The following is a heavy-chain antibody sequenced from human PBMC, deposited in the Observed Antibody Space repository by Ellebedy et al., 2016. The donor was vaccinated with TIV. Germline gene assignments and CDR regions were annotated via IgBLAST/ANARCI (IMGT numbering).Heavy chain of an antibody. CDR1: GFTFSSYG. V-gene: IGHV3-33*01. CDR2: IWHDGSDQ. J-gene: IGHJ4*02. Sequence: GGSLRLXCAASGFTFSSYGIHWVRQAPGKGLEWVAVIWHDGSDQRYADSVKGRFTISRDTSKNTVYLQMNSLRAEDTAVYYCARGNPPTTDLDYWGQGTVVTVSS. D-gene: IGHD1-14*01. CDR3: ARGNPPTTDLDY.